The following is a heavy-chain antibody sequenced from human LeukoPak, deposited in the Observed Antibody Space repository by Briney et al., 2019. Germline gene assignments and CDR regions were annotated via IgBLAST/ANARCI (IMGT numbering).Heavy chain of an antibody. CDR2: IYPTGST. V-gene: IGHV4-4*07. CDR3: ARGAGASGYDYYFDY. D-gene: IGHD5-12*01. Sequence: SETLSLTCTVSGGSISSYYWSWIRQPAGKGLEWIGRIYPTGSTKYNPSLKSRVTMSLDTSKNRFSLKLSSVTAADTAVYYCARGAGASGYDYYFDYWGQGTLVTVSS. J-gene: IGHJ4*02. CDR1: GGSISSYY.